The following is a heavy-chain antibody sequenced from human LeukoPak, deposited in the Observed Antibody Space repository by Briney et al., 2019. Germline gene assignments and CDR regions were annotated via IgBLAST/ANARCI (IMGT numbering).Heavy chain of an antibody. Sequence: PSGTLSLTCTVSGGSISSGSYYWSWIRQPAGKGLEWIGRIYTSGSTNYNPSLKSRVTISVDTSKNQFSLKLSSVTAADTAVYYCARGPPDCTSTSCYAFDAFDIWGQGTMVTVSS. CDR1: GGSISSGSYY. J-gene: IGHJ3*02. CDR2: IYTSGST. D-gene: IGHD2-2*01. CDR3: ARGPPDCTSTSCYAFDAFDI. V-gene: IGHV4-61*02.